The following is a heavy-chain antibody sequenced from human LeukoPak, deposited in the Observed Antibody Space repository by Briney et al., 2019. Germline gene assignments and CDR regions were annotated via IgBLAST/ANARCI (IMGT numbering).Heavy chain of an antibody. CDR3: ARVPIITGTAGWFDP. Sequence: GESLKISCKGSGYSFTSYWIGWVRPMPGKGLEWMGIIYPGDSDTRYSPSFQGQVTISADKSISTAYLQWSSLKASDTAMYYCARVPIITGTAGWFDPWGQGTLVTVSS. CDR2: IYPGDSDT. CDR1: GYSFTSYW. V-gene: IGHV5-51*01. J-gene: IGHJ5*02. D-gene: IGHD1-20*01.